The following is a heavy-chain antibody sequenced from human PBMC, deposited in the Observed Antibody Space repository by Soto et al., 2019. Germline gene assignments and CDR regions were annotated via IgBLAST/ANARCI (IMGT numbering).Heavy chain of an antibody. J-gene: IGHJ4*02. Sequence: QVQLQESGPGLVKPSQTLSLTCTVSGGSISSGGYYWSWIRQHPGKGLEWIGYIYYSGSTYYNPSLKSRVTISVDTSKNQFSLKLSSVTAADTAVYYCARFMGDYGDYGVDYWGQGTLVTVSS. CDR3: ARFMGDYGDYGVDY. D-gene: IGHD4-17*01. CDR1: GGSISSGGYY. V-gene: IGHV4-31*03. CDR2: IYYSGST.